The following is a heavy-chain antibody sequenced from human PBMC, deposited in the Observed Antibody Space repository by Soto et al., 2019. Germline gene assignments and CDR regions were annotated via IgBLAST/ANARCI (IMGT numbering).Heavy chain of an antibody. Sequence: QVQLVQSGAEVKKPGSSVKVSCKASGGTFSSYAISWVRQAPGQGLEWMGGIIPIFGTANYAQKFQGRVTITADESTSTAYMELSSLRPEDTAVYYCARVFRNTYYYDSSGYYFDYWGQGTLVTVSS. CDR1: GGTFSSYA. J-gene: IGHJ4*02. V-gene: IGHV1-69*01. CDR2: IIPIFGTA. D-gene: IGHD3-22*01. CDR3: ARVFRNTYYYDSSGYYFDY.